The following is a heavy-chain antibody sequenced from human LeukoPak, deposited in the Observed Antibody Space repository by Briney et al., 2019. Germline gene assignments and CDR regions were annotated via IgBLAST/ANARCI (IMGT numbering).Heavy chain of an antibody. CDR2: ISGNGGST. CDR1: GFKFNTYI. V-gene: IGHV3-23*01. CDR3: AKQAFITVAGTVDY. Sequence: GGSLRLSCAASGFKFNTYIMNWIRQAPGKGLEWVSAISGNGGSTHYAESVKGRFTISRDNSKNTLYLQMSSLRAEDTAVYYCAKQAFITVAGTVDYWGQGTLVTVSS. J-gene: IGHJ4*02. D-gene: IGHD6-19*01.